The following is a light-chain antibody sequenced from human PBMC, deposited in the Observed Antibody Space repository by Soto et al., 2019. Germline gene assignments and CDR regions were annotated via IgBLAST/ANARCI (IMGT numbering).Light chain of an antibody. CDR3: CSYAGNSEV. J-gene: IGLJ1*01. CDR2: EVT. Sequence: QSALTQPASVSGSPGQSITIPCTGTSGDVGGYNLVSWYQQHPGNAPKLMIYEVTERPSGVSNRFSGSKSGNTASLTISGLQPDDEADYYCCSYAGNSEVFGTGTKLTVL. CDR1: SGDVGGYNL. V-gene: IGLV2-23*02.